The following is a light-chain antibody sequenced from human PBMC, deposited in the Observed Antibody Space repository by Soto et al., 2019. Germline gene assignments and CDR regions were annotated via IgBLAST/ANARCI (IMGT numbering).Light chain of an antibody. CDR1: SSDVGGYTY. J-gene: IGLJ1*01. V-gene: IGLV2-14*01. Sequence: QSALTQPASVSGSPGQSITISCTGTSSDVGGYTYVSWYQQHAGKAPKLMIYEVSNRPSGVSNRFSGSKSGNMASLTISGLQAEDEADYYCSSYTSSSTLDRVFGTGTKLTVL. CDR2: EVS. CDR3: SSYTSSSTLDRV.